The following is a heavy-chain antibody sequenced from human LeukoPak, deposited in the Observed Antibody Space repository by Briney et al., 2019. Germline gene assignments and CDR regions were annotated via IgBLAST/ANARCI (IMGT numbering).Heavy chain of an antibody. V-gene: IGHV3-23*01. CDR1: RFTFSSYG. D-gene: IGHD3-10*01. CDR2: ISSSGGST. J-gene: IGHJ4*02. CDR3: ARHLLWFGELSGGFEY. Sequence: GGSLRLSCAASRFTFSSYGMSWVRQAPGKGLEWVSGISSSGGSTYYADSVKGRFTISRDNSRNTLYLQMNSLRAEDTAVYYCARHLLWFGELSGGFEYWGQGTLVTVSS.